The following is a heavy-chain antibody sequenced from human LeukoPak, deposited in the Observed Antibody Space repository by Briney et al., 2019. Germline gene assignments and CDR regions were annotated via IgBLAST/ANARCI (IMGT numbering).Heavy chain of an antibody. Sequence: ASVKVSCKASGYTFTGYYMHWVRQAPGQGLEWMGWMNPNSGNTGCAQKFQGRVTMTRNTSISTAYMELSSLRSEDTAVYYCARAGLRLGELSLGYVDYWGQGTLVTVSS. V-gene: IGHV1-8*02. CDR3: ARAGLRLGELSLGYVDY. CDR1: GYTFTGYY. CDR2: MNPNSGNT. J-gene: IGHJ4*02. D-gene: IGHD3-16*02.